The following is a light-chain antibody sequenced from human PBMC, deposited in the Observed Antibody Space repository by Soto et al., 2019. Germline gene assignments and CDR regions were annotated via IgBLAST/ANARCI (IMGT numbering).Light chain of an antibody. CDR1: QDIGDY. CDR3: QQYISGWT. Sequence: DIQMTQFPSSLSASVGDRVTITCRASQDIGDYLAWYQQKPGKAPNLLIYDASSLEGGVPSRFSGSGSETEFTLTISSLQPDDFATYYCQQYISGWTFGQGTKVDIK. V-gene: IGKV1-5*01. J-gene: IGKJ1*01. CDR2: DAS.